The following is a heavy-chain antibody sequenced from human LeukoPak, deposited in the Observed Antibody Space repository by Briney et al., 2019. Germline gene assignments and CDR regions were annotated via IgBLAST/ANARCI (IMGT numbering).Heavy chain of an antibody. Sequence: ASVKVSCKASGYTFTSYYMHWVRQAPGQGLEWMGIINPSGGSTSYAQKFQGRVTMTRDTSTSTVYMELSSLRSEDTAAYYCARSFHAASSSGYLDYWGQGTLVTVSS. J-gene: IGHJ4*02. CDR2: INPSGGST. D-gene: IGHD3-22*01. V-gene: IGHV1-46*01. CDR1: GYTFTSYY. CDR3: ARSFHAASSSGYLDY.